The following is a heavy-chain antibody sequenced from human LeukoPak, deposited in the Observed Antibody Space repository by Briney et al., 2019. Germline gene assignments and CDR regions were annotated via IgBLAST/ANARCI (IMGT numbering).Heavy chain of an antibody. CDR2: IYYSGST. CDR3: ARVVAVAGLGFFDY. J-gene: IGHJ4*02. D-gene: IGHD6-19*01. Sequence: SETLSLTCTVSGGSISSYYWSRIRQPPGKGLEWIGYIYYSGSTNYNPSLKSRVTISVDTSKNQFSLKLSSVTAADTAVYYCARVVAVAGLGFFDYWGQGTLVTVSS. V-gene: IGHV4-59*01. CDR1: GGSISSYY.